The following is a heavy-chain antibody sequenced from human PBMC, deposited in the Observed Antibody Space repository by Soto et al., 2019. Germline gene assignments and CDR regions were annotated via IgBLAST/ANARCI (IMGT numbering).Heavy chain of an antibody. V-gene: IGHV4-59*08. D-gene: IGHD2-15*01. CDR3: ARHTPAISISDH. CDR2: IYYSGST. J-gene: IGHJ4*02. CDR1: GGSISSYY. Sequence: SETLSLTCTVSGGSISSYYWSWIRQPPGKGLEWIGYIYYSGSTNYNPSLKSRVTISVDTSKNQFSLKLSSMTAADTAVYYCARHTPAISISDHWGQGTLVTSPQ.